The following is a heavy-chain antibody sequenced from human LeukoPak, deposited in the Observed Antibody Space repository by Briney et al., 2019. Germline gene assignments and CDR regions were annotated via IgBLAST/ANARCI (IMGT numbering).Heavy chain of an antibody. D-gene: IGHD6-13*01. CDR3: AKDIRGGGEQQLVR. V-gene: IGHV3-21*04. CDR1: GLTFSDYH. CDR2: ISTGSEFL. J-gene: IGHJ4*02. Sequence: PGGSLRLSCAASGLTFSDYHMNWVRQAPGKGLEWVSSISTGSEFLYYADSVRGRFTISRDNAKNSVYLQMNSLRAEDTALYYCAKDIRGGGEQQLVRWGQGTLVTVSS.